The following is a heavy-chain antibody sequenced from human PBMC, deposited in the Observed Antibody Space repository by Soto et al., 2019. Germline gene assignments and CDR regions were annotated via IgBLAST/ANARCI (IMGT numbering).Heavy chain of an antibody. D-gene: IGHD2-15*01. CDR1: GYSISSSYY. J-gene: IGHJ4*02. CDR3: ARHTPAISISDH. CDR2: IYYSGST. Sequence: PSETLSLTCAFSGYSISSSYYWGWIRQPPGKGLEWIGSIYYSGSTYYNPSLKSRVTISVDTSKNQFSLKLSSVTAADTAVYYCARHTPAISISDHWGQGTLVTVSS. V-gene: IGHV4-38-2*01.